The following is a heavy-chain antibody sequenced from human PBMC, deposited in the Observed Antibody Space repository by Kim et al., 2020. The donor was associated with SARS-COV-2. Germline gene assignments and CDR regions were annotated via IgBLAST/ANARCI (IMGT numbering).Heavy chain of an antibody. CDR3: ARLAVAVAGYAFDI. Sequence: SETLSLTCTVSGGSISSSSYYWGWIRQPTGKGLEWIANIYYSGSTYYNPSLKSRVTISVDTSKNQFSLKLSSVTAADTAVYYCARLAVAVAGYAFDIWGQGTMVTVSS. CDR2: IYYSGST. J-gene: IGHJ3*02. V-gene: IGHV4-39*01. CDR1: GGSISSSSYY. D-gene: IGHD6-19*01.